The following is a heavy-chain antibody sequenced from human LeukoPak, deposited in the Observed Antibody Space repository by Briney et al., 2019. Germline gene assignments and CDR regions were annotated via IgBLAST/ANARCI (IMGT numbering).Heavy chain of an antibody. J-gene: IGHJ4*02. CDR1: GGSISSSSYY. D-gene: IGHD6-13*01. CDR3: ARFMRAAAVDY. V-gene: IGHV4-39*01. Sequence: PSETLSLTCTVSGGSISSSSYYWGWIRQPPGKGLEWIGSIYYSGSTYYNPSLKSRVTISVDTSKNQFSLKLSSVTAADTAVYYCARFMRAAAVDYWGQGTLVTVSS. CDR2: IYYSGST.